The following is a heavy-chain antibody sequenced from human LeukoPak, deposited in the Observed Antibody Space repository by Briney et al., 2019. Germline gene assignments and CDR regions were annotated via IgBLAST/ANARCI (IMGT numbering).Heavy chain of an antibody. CDR1: GGSISSYY. V-gene: IGHV4-59*01. Sequence: SETLSLTCTVSGGSISSYYWSWIRQPPGKGLEWIGYIYYSGSTNYNPSLKSRVTISVDTSKNQFSLKLSSVTAADTAVYYCARALSPWLVMGDDAFDIWGQGTMVTVSS. D-gene: IGHD6-19*01. CDR2: IYYSGST. CDR3: ARALSPWLVMGDDAFDI. J-gene: IGHJ3*02.